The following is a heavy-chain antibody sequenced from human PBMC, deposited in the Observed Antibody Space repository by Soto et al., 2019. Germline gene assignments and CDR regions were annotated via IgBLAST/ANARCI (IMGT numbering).Heavy chain of an antibody. V-gene: IGHV3-30*04. CDR3: ARAATAMTYDF. D-gene: IGHD2-21*02. J-gene: IGHJ4*02. Sequence: GGSLRLSCAASGFSLSTNTMHWVRQVPGKGLEWVASISNDGRRKYYADFVKGRFTISRDTANNILYLEMNSLRAEDTSLYYCARAATAMTYDFWGQGTQVTVSS. CDR2: ISNDGRRK. CDR1: GFSLSTNT.